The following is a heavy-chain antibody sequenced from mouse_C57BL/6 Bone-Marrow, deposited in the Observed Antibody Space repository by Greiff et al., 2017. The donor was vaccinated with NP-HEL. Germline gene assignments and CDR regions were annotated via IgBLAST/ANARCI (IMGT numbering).Heavy chain of an antibody. D-gene: IGHD2-4*01. Sequence: EVKLVESGGGLVKPGGSLKLSCAASGFTFSDYGMHWVRQAPEKGLEWVAYISSGSSTIYYADTVKGRFTISRDNAKNTLFLQMTSLRSEDTAMYYCARDCYDYGGARAMDYWGQGTSVTVSS. J-gene: IGHJ4*01. CDR1: GFTFSDYG. CDR2: ISSGSSTI. CDR3: ARDCYDYGGARAMDY. V-gene: IGHV5-17*01.